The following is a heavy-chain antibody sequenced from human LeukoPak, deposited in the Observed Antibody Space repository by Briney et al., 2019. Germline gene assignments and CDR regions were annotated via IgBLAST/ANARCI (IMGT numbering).Heavy chain of an antibody. J-gene: IGHJ4*02. CDR2: IISSSSYI. CDR1: GFTFSSYS. D-gene: IGHD2-21*02. Sequence: GGSLRLSCAASGFTFSSYSMNWDRQAPGKGLEWVSSIISSSSYIYYADSVKGRFTISRDNAKNTLYLQMNSLRAEDTAVYYCASGLAYCGGDSYGYWGQGTLVTVSS. V-gene: IGHV3-21*01. CDR3: ASGLAYCGGDSYGY.